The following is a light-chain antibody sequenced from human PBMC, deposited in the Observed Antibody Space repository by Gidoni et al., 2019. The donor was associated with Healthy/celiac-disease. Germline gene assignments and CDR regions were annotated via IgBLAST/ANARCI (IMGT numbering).Light chain of an antibody. Sequence: QTVVTQEPSLTVSPGGTVTLTCASSTGPVTSGYYPTWFQQKPGQAPRPLIYGTSNKHSWTPARFSGSLLGGKAALTLSGVQPEDEAEYYCLLYFGGAQVFGGGTKLTVL. J-gene: IGLJ3*02. V-gene: IGLV7-43*01. CDR1: TGPVTSGYY. CDR2: GTS. CDR3: LLYFGGAQV.